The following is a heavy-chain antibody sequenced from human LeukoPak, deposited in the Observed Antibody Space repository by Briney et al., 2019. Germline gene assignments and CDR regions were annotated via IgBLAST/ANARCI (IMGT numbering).Heavy chain of an antibody. CDR1: GYTLTELS. CDR3: ARDEAVTKPFDY. V-gene: IGHV1-18*01. CDR2: ISAYTDNT. D-gene: IGHD4-17*01. J-gene: IGHJ4*02. Sequence: ASVKVSCKVSGYTLTELSMHWVRQAPGQGLEWMGWISAYTDNTHYAQKFQDRVTMTTDTSTSTAYMELRSLRSDDTAVYYCARDEAVTKPFDYWGQGTLVTVSS.